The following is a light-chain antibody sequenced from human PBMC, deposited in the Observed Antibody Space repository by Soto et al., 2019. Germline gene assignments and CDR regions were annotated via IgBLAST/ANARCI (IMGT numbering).Light chain of an antibody. J-gene: IGKJ2*01. CDR1: QSVRSS. CDR2: GAS. Sequence: EIVMTQSPATLSVSPGERATLSCRASQSVRSSLAWYQQKPGQAPRLLIYGASTRATGIPARFSGSGSGTEFTLVISSLQSEDFAFYYCQQYNDWPPYTFGQGSKLEIK. V-gene: IGKV3-15*01. CDR3: QQYNDWPPYT.